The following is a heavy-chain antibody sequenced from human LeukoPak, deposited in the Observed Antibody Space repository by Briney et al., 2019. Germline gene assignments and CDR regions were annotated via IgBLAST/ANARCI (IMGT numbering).Heavy chain of an antibody. D-gene: IGHD2-2*01. CDR3: ARGRYCSSTSCYANWFDP. Sequence: SEALSLTCAVYGGSFSGYYWSWIRQPPGKGLEWIGEINHSGSTNYNPSLKSRVTISVDTSKNQFSLKLSSVTAADTAVYYCARGRYCSSTSCYANWFDPWGQGTLVTASS. CDR1: GGSFSGYY. CDR2: INHSGST. V-gene: IGHV4-34*01. J-gene: IGHJ5*02.